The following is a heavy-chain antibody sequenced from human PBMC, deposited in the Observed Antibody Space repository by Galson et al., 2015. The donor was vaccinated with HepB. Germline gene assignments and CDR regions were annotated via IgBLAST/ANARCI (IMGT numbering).Heavy chain of an antibody. Sequence: SLRLSCAASGFAFSTYVMSWVRQAPGKGLEWVSGINNFKDGGGAYHADSAKGRFTVSRADSRNTLYLQINSLTAEDTAVYYCTTDLRRGSEYWGQGTLVTVSS. V-gene: IGHV3-23*01. CDR1: GFAFSTYV. D-gene: IGHD1-14*01. CDR3: TTDLRRGSEY. CDR2: INNFKDGGGA. J-gene: IGHJ4*02.